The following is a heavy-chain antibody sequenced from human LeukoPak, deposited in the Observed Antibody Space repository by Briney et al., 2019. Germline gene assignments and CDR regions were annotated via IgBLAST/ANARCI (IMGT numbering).Heavy chain of an antibody. J-gene: IGHJ3*02. D-gene: IGHD2-2*02. Sequence: SETLSLTCTVSGGSISSYYWSWIRQPPGKGLEWIGYIYYSGSTNYNPSLKSRVTISVDTSKNQFSLKLSSVTAADTAVYYCARVGSSTSCYSCAFDIWGQGTMVTVSS. CDR3: ARVGSSTSCYSCAFDI. CDR1: GGSISSYY. V-gene: IGHV4-59*01. CDR2: IYYSGST.